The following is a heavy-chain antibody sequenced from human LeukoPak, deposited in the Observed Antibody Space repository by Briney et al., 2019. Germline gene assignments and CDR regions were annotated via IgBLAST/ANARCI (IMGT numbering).Heavy chain of an antibody. CDR1: GYSFTSYW. V-gene: IGHV5-51*01. Sequence: GESLKISCKGSGYSFTSYWIGWVRQMPGKGLEWMGIIYPGDSDTRYSPSFQGQVTISADKSISTAYLQWSSLKASDTAMYYCARQQSDPYNPNYAGGRPHAFDIWGQGTMVTVSS. J-gene: IGHJ3*02. CDR2: IYPGDSDT. CDR3: ARQQSDPYNPNYAGGRPHAFDI. D-gene: IGHD1-7*01.